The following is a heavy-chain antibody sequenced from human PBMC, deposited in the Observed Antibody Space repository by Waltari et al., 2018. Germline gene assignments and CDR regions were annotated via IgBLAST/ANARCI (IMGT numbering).Heavy chain of an antibody. CDR1: GYTLTELS. Sequence: QVQLVQSGAEVKKPGASVKVSCKVSGYTLTELSMHWVRQATGKGLEWMGGFDPEDVEPSSAQKFQGRVTMTEYTSTDTAYMELRSLRSEDTAVYYCATDRGIAAAGQKSYAFDIWGQGTMVIVSS. CDR3: ATDRGIAAAGQKSYAFDI. CDR2: FDPEDVEP. D-gene: IGHD6-13*01. J-gene: IGHJ3*02. V-gene: IGHV1-24*01.